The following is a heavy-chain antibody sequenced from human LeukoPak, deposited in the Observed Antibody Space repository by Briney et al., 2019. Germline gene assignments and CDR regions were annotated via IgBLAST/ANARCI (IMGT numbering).Heavy chain of an antibody. Sequence: SETLSLTCTVSGGSISSGGYYWSWIRQHPGKGLEWIGYIYYSGSTYYNPSLKSRVTISVDTSKNQFSLKLSSVTAADTAVYYCARSSDGGNTPFDYWGQGTLVTLSS. CDR3: ARSSDGGNTPFDY. CDR1: GGSISSGGYY. V-gene: IGHV4-31*03. CDR2: IYYSGST. J-gene: IGHJ4*02. D-gene: IGHD4-23*01.